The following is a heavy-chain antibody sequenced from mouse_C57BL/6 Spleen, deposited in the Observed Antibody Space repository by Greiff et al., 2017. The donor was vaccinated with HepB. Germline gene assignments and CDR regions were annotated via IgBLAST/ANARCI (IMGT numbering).Heavy chain of an antibody. D-gene: IGHD1-1*01. J-gene: IGHJ3*01. Sequence: QVQLQQSGAELVMPGASVKLSCKASGYTFTSYWMHWVKQRPGQGLEWIGEIDPSDSYTNYNQKFKGKSTLTVDKSSSTAYMQLSSLTSEDSAVYYCARNYYGSSPRFAYWGQGTLVTVSA. CDR2: IDPSDSYT. CDR1: GYTFTSYW. V-gene: IGHV1-69*01. CDR3: ARNYYGSSPRFAY.